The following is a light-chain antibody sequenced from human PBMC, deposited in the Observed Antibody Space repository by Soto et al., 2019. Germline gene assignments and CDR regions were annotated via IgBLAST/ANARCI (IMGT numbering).Light chain of an antibody. CDR3: QQHFTTRT. V-gene: IGKV1-39*01. Sequence: DIQMTQSPSSLSASVGDRVTITCRTSQNIYTSLNWYQQKPGKAPNLLIYAASTLQSGVPSRFSGSGSGTDFTLTISSLQPEDFATYYCQQHFTTRTFGQGTKVEIK. CDR2: AAS. J-gene: IGKJ1*01. CDR1: QNIYTS.